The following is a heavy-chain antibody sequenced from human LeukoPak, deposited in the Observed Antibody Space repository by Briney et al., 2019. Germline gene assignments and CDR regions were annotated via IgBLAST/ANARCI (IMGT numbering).Heavy chain of an antibody. CDR2: ISGSGGST. CDR1: GFTFSNYA. Sequence: GGSLRLSCAASGFTFSNYALSWVRQAPGKGLEWVSAISGSGGSTYYADSVKGRFTISRDNSKNTLYLRMNSLRAEDTAVYYCAKDWQQLVRCWFDPWGQGTLVTVSS. D-gene: IGHD6-13*01. CDR3: AKDWQQLVRCWFDP. J-gene: IGHJ5*02. V-gene: IGHV3-23*01.